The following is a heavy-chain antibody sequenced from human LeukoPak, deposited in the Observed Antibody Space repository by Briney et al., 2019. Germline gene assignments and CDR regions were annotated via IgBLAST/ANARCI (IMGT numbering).Heavy chain of an antibody. Sequence: QAGGSLRLSCAASGFTFSNSIIHWVRQAPGKGLEWVAVTTTDGNLKIYTDSVKGRFTISRDNSKNTLYLQMNSLRAEDTAVYYCARDPYFGELSPHVYYWYMDAWGKGTTVTISS. CDR1: GFTFSNSI. V-gene: IGHV3-30*04. D-gene: IGHD3-10*01. CDR3: ARDPYFGELSPHVYYWYMDA. J-gene: IGHJ6*03. CDR2: TTTDGNLK.